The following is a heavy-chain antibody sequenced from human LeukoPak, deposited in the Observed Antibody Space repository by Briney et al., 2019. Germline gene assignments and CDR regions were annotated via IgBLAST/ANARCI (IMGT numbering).Heavy chain of an antibody. D-gene: IGHD5-18*01. CDR3: ARADWDTAMIDY. V-gene: IGHV3-21*01. CDR2: ISSSSSYI. CDR1: GFAFGSYS. Sequence: GGSLRLSCAASGFAFGSYSMNWVRQAPGKGLEWVSSISSSSSYIYYADSVKGRFTISRDNAKNSLYLQMNSLRAEDTAVYYCARADWDTAMIDYWGQGTLVTVSS. J-gene: IGHJ4*02.